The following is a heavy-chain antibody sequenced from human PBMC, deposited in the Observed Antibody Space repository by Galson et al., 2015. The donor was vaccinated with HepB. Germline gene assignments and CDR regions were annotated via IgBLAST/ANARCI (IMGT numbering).Heavy chain of an antibody. V-gene: IGHV3-30*18. D-gene: IGHD6-6*01. CDR1: GFTFSSYG. Sequence: SLRLSCAASGFTFSSYGMHWVRQAPGKGLEWVALISYDGSSKYYADSVKGRFTISRDNSKNTLYLQMNSLRAEDTAVYYCAKDGEYSSSSPAEYFQHWGQGTLVTVSS. J-gene: IGHJ1*01. CDR2: ISYDGSSK. CDR3: AKDGEYSSSSPAEYFQH.